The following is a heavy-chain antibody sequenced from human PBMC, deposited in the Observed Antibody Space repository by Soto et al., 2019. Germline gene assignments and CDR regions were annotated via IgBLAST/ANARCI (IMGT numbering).Heavy chain of an antibody. Sequence: GGSLRLSCAASGFTFTRYSMNWVRQAPGKGLEWVSAISSTTNYIYYGDSMKGRFTISRDNAKNSLYLEMNSLRAEDTAVYYCARESEDLTSNFDYWGQGTLVTVSS. CDR2: ISSTTNYI. J-gene: IGHJ4*02. CDR3: ARESEDLTSNFDY. V-gene: IGHV3-21*06. CDR1: GFTFTRYS.